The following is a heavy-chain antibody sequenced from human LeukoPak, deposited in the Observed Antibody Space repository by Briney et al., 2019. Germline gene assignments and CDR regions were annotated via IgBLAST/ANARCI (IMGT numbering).Heavy chain of an antibody. V-gene: IGHV4-59*01. Sequence: SETLSLTCTVSGGSMSGYYWSWIRQPQGRGLEWIGYVYYSGTTDYIPSLKSRVTMSVDTSKNQFSLNLRSVTAADTAIYYCARRYISGWFFDYWGQGTLVTVSS. D-gene: IGHD6-19*01. CDR2: VYYSGTT. J-gene: IGHJ4*02. CDR3: ARRYISGWFFDY. CDR1: GGSMSGYY.